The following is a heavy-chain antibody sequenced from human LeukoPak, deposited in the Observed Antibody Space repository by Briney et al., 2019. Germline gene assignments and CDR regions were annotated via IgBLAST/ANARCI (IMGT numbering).Heavy chain of an antibody. Sequence: PGGSLRLSCAASGFTFSSYAMSWVRQAPGKGLEWVSAISGSGGSTYYAGSVKGRFTISRDNSKNTLYLQMNSLRAEDTAVYYCAKGYCSGGSCYSFRYGMDVWGQGTTVTVSS. CDR3: AKGYCSGGSCYSFRYGMDV. CDR2: ISGSGGST. J-gene: IGHJ6*02. V-gene: IGHV3-23*01. CDR1: GFTFSSYA. D-gene: IGHD2-15*01.